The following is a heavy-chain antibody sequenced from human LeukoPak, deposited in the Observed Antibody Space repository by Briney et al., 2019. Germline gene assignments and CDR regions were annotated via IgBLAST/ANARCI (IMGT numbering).Heavy chain of an antibody. V-gene: IGHV4-4*09. D-gene: IGHD6-19*01. J-gene: IGHJ4*02. CDR1: GGPISTYY. CDR3: ARSYSSGWSDY. CDR2: IYPSGIT. Sequence: SETLSLTCTVSGGPISTYYWSWIRQPPGKGLEWIGYIYPSGITNYNPSLKSRVTMSVDTSRNQFSLKLSSVIAADTAVYYCARSYSSGWSDYWGQGALVTVSS.